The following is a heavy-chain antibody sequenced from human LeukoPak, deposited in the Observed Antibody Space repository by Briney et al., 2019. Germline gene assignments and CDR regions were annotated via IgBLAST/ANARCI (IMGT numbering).Heavy chain of an antibody. D-gene: IGHD5-24*01. Sequence: GRSLRLSCAASGFTFSSYGMHWVRQAPGKGLEWVAVIWYDGSNKYYADSVKGRFTISRDNAKNSLYLQMNSLRAEDTAIYYCTRVGYIDEGIDYWGQGTLVTVSS. CDR3: TRVGYIDEGIDY. V-gene: IGHV3-33*08. J-gene: IGHJ4*02. CDR2: IWYDGSNK. CDR1: GFTFSSYG.